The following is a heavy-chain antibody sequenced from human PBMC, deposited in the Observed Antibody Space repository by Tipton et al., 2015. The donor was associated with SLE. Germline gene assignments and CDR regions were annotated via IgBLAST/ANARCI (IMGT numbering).Heavy chain of an antibody. Sequence: SLRLSCAASGFTFSSYWMSWVRQAPGKGLEWVANIKQDGSEKYYVDSVKGRFTISRDNAKNSLYLQMNSLRAEDTAVYYCARGGAAAGADYYYGMDVWGQGTTVTVSS. V-gene: IGHV3-7*04. J-gene: IGHJ6*02. CDR3: ARGGAAAGADYYYGMDV. D-gene: IGHD6-13*01. CDR1: GFTFSSYW. CDR2: IKQDGSEK.